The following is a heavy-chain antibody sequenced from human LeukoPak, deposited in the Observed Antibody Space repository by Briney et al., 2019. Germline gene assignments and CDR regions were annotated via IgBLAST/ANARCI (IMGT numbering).Heavy chain of an antibody. V-gene: IGHV1-69*06. J-gene: IGHJ6*03. Sequence: GASVKVSCKASGGTFSSYAISWVRQAPGQGLEWMGGIIPIFGTANYAQKFQGRVTITADKSTSTAYMELSSLRSEDTAVYYCASRGATVTHYYYYYMDVWGKGTTVTVSS. CDR1: GGTFSSYA. CDR2: IIPIFGTA. CDR3: ASRGATVTHYYYYYMDV. D-gene: IGHD4-17*01.